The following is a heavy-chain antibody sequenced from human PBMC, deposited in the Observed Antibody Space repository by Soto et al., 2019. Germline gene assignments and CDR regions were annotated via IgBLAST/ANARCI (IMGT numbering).Heavy chain of an antibody. J-gene: IGHJ5*02. CDR2: TYYSGST. V-gene: IGHV4-39*01. Sequence: QLQLQESGPGLVKPSDTLSLTCTVFGGSISRRNPYRARIRQPPGTGPEWIGNTYYSGSTYYNPSLRIRVTMSVDGAESQFSRNLTSVTAGDTAMYYCATGRSSPWFDPWVQGTLVTVSS. D-gene: IGHD2-15*01. CDR3: ATGRSSPWFDP. CDR1: GGSISRRNPY.